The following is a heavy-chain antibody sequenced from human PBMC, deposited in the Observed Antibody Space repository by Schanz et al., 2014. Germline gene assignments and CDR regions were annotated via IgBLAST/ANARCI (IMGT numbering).Heavy chain of an antibody. J-gene: IGHJ6*02. D-gene: IGHD3-10*01. CDR1: GFTFNNFG. CDR2: ITGGSTTYT. Sequence: VHLVESGGGVVQPGRSLRLSCAASGFTFNNFGMNWVRQAPGKGLEWVSCITGGSTTYTYYADSVRGRFTISRDNAKSSVYLQMNSLRAEDTAVYYCARSGVDVWGQGTTVTVSS. CDR3: ARSGVDV. V-gene: IGHV3-21*01.